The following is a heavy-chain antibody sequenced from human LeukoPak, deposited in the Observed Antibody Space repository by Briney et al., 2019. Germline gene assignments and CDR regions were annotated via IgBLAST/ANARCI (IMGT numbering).Heavy chain of an antibody. CDR1: GYTFTGYY. CDR2: IIPIFGTA. CDR3: ASLSATIDY. J-gene: IGHJ4*02. Sequence: SVKVSCKASGYTFTGYYMHWVRQAPGQGLEWMGGIIPIFGTANYAQKFQGRVTITADESTSTAYMELSSLRSEDTAVYYCASLSATIDYWGQGTLVTVSS. V-gene: IGHV1-69*13. D-gene: IGHD2-15*01.